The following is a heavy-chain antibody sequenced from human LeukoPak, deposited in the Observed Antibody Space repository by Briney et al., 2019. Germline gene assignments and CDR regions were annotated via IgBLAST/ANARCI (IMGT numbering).Heavy chain of an antibody. CDR2: IYTSGST. D-gene: IGHD3-22*01. V-gene: IGHV4-4*07. CDR1: GGSISSYY. Sequence: SETLSLTCTVSGGSISSYYWSWIRQPAGKGLEWIGRIYTSGSTNYDPSLKSRVTISVDTSKNQFSLKLSSVTAADTAVYYCARAPARGSGYYIDYWGQGTLVTVSS. CDR3: ARAPARGSGYYIDY. J-gene: IGHJ4*02.